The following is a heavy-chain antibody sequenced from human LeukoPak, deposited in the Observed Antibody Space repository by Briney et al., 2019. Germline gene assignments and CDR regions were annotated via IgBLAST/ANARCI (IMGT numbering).Heavy chain of an antibody. V-gene: IGHV3-23*01. CDR3: AKLRGGYYYYYGMDV. D-gene: IGHD2-15*01. J-gene: IGHJ6*02. CDR2: ISGSGGST. CDR1: GFTFSSYA. Sequence: GGSLRLSCAASGFTFSSYAMSWDRQAPGKGLEWVSAISGSGGSTYYADSVKGRFTISRDNSKNTLYLQMNSLRAEDTAVYYCAKLRGGYYYYYGMDVWGQGTTVTVSS.